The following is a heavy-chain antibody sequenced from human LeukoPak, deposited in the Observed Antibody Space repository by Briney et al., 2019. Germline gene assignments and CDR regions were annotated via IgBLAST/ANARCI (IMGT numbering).Heavy chain of an antibody. J-gene: IGHJ4*02. V-gene: IGHV3-21*01. CDR3: ARDEGV. Sequence: GGSLRLSCTASGFAFSYENMNWVRQVPERGLEWVSSISRAATYIHYADSVEGRFTISRDNAKNALYLQMNSLRVEDTGVYYCARDEGVWGQGTLVTVSS. CDR2: ISRAATYI. D-gene: IGHD3-10*01. CDR1: GFAFSYEN.